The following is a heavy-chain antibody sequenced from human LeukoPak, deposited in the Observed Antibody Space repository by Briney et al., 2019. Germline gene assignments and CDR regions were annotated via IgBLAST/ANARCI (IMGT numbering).Heavy chain of an antibody. D-gene: IGHD6-13*01. V-gene: IGHV1-69*04. CDR3: ARGDSSSWYIDY. J-gene: IGHJ4*02. CDR1: GGTFSSYA. Sequence: SVKVSCKASGGTFSSYAISWVRQAPGQGLEWMGRIIPILGIANYAQKFQGRVTITADKSTSTAYMELSSLRSEDTAVYYCARGDSSSWYIDYWSQGTLVTVSS. CDR2: IIPILGIA.